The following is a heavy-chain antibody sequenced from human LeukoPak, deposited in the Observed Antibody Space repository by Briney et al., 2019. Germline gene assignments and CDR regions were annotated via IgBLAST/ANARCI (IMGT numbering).Heavy chain of an antibody. Sequence: GGSLRLSCAASGFTVSSNYMSWVRQAPGKGLEWVSVIYSGGSTYYADSVKGRFTISRDNSKNTLYLQMNSLRAEDTAVYYCARSRAWELLHFDYWGQGTLVTVSS. CDR3: ARSRAWELLHFDY. D-gene: IGHD1-26*01. CDR2: IYSGGST. J-gene: IGHJ4*02. V-gene: IGHV3-53*01. CDR1: GFTVSSNY.